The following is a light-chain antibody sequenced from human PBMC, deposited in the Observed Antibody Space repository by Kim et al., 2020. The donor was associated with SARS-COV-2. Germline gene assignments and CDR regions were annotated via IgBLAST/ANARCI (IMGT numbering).Light chain of an antibody. CDR1: RLLVYSDGNTY. CDR2: KVS. V-gene: IGKV2-30*01. J-gene: IGKJ2*01. CDR3: MQDTHWPYT. Sequence: PASISCRSSRLLVYSDGNTYLHWFQQRPGQSPRRLIYKVSSRDSGVPDRFSGSGSGTDFTLKISRVEAEAVGVYCCMQDTHWPYTFGQGTKLEI.